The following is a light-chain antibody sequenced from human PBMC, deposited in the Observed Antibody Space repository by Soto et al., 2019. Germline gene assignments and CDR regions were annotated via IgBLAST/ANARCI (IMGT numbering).Light chain of an antibody. J-gene: IGKJ4*01. V-gene: IGKV1-39*01. CDR2: AAS. Sequence: DIQVTQSPSSLSASVGDRVTITCRTSQNINIFLNWYQQKPGRAPMVVISAASNLESGVPSRFSGRGSGTEFTLTISNLQPGDSALYFCQESYSTTLAFGGGTRVEI. CDR1: QNINIF. CDR3: QESYSTTLA.